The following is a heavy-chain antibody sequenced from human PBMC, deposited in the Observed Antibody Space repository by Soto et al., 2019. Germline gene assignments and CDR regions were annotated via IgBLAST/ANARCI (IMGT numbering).Heavy chain of an antibody. CDR2: IYYSGST. Sequence: TLSLTCTVSGGSISSGGYYWSWIRQHPGKGLEWIGYIYYSGSTYYNPSLKSRVTISVDTSKNQFSLKLSSVTAADTAVYYCARGGGRTYYDFWSGYYLGAFDIWGQGTMVTVSS. V-gene: IGHV4-31*03. D-gene: IGHD3-3*01. CDR3: ARGGGRTYYDFWSGYYLGAFDI. J-gene: IGHJ3*02. CDR1: GGSISSGGYY.